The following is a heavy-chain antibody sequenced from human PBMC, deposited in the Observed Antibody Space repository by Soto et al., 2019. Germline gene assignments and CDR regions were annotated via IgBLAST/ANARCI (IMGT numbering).Heavy chain of an antibody. CDR1: GLTLSSCA. J-gene: IGHJ4*02. CDR3: AKRGYDSSGNSLYNFDS. CDR2: ISGGGGNT. V-gene: IGHV3-23*01. D-gene: IGHD3-22*01. Sequence: GGSLRLSCAASGLTLSSCAMRWVRQAPGKGLEWVSTISGGGGNTYYADSVKGRFTISRDNSKSTLYLQMNSLRAEDTAVYYCAKRGYDSSGNSLYNFDSWGQATLVTVSS.